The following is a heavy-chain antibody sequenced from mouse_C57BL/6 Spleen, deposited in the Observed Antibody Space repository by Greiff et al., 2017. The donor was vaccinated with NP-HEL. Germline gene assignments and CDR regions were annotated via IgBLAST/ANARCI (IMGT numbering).Heavy chain of an antibody. D-gene: IGHD1-1*01. CDR1: GYSFTSYY. J-gene: IGHJ2*01. V-gene: IGHV1-66*01. Sequence: VQLVESGPELVKPGASVKISCKASGYSFTSYYIHWVKQRPGQGLEWIGWIYPGSGNTKYNEKFKGKATLTADTSSSTAYMQLSSLTSEDSAVYYCARGFTGYWGQGTTLTVSS. CDR2: IYPGSGNT. CDR3: ARGFTGY.